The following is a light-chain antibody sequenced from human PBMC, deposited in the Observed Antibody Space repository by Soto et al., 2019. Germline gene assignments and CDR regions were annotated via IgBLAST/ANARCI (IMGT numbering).Light chain of an antibody. CDR1: QHVLYSSNNKNY. V-gene: IGKV4-1*01. CDR2: WAS. Sequence: DIVMAQSPDSLAVSLGERATINCKSSQHVLYSSNNKNYLAWYQQKPGQPPKLIIYWASTRESGVPDRFSGSGSGTDFTLTISSLQAEDVAVYYCQQYYSIPLTFGGGTKVEI. CDR3: QQYYSIPLT. J-gene: IGKJ4*01.